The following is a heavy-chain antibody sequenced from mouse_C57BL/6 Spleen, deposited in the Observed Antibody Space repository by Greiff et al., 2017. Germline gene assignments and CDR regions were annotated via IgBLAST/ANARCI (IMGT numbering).Heavy chain of an antibody. Sequence: QVQLQQPGTELVKPGASVKLSCKASGYTFTSYWMHWVKQWPGQGLEWIGNINPSNGGTNYNEKFKSKATLTVDKSSSTAYVQLSSLTSEDSAVYYCAKKDDDYDEVWAYWGQGTLVTVSA. D-gene: IGHD2-4*01. CDR2: INPSNGGT. CDR1: GYTFTSYW. CDR3: AKKDDDYDEVWAY. J-gene: IGHJ3*01. V-gene: IGHV1-53*01.